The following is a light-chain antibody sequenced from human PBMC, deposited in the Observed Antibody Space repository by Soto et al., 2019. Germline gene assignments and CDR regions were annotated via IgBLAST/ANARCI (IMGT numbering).Light chain of an antibody. CDR1: QSVSGSY. CDR2: GAS. Sequence: DIVLTQSPGTLSLSPGERATLSCRASQSVSGSYLAWYQQKPGRAPRLLIYGASSRGTGIPDRCRGSGSGTDFTLTISRLEPEHFAVYYCQQDGSSPYTFGHGTKLEIK. CDR3: QQDGSSPYT. V-gene: IGKV3-20*01. J-gene: IGKJ2*01.